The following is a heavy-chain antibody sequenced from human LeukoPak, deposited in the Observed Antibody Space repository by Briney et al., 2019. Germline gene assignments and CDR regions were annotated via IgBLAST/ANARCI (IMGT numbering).Heavy chain of an antibody. J-gene: IGHJ3*01. D-gene: IGHD3-22*01. CDR1: GYSISSGYF. CDR2: FYHSGIT. V-gene: IGHV4-38-2*02. CDR3: ARGPYSYDSSGAFDL. Sequence: SQTLSLTCTVSGYSISSGYFWGWIRQPPGKGREWIGGFYHSGITYYNPSLKSRVTISVEMSKNQFSLKLSSVNAADTAVYFCARGPYSYDSSGAFDLWGQGTMVTVSS.